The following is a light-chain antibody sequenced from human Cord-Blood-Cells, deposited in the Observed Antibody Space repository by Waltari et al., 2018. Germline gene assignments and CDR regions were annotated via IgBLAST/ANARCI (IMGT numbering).Light chain of an antibody. CDR2: DVS. CDR3: SSYTSSSTVV. V-gene: IGLV2-14*01. J-gene: IGLJ2*01. Sequence: QSELTQPASVSGSPGQSITIPCTGTSRDGGGYNYVSWYQQHPGKAPKLMIYDVSNRPSGVSKRFSDSKSGNTASLTISGLQAEDEADYYCSSYTSSSTVVFGGGTKLTVL. CDR1: SRDGGGYNY.